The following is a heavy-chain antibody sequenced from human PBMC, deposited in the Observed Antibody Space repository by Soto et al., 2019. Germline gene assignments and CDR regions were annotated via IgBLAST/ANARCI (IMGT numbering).Heavy chain of an antibody. Sequence: SDTLSLTCTVSGGSISSSSYYWGWIRQPPGKGLEWIGSIYYSGSTYYNPSLKSRVTISVDTSKNQFSLKLSSVTAADTAVYYCARTSPRYYYYGMDVWGQGTTVTVSS. CDR2: IYYSGST. J-gene: IGHJ6*02. V-gene: IGHV4-39*01. CDR3: ARTSPRYYYYGMDV. CDR1: GGSISSSSYY.